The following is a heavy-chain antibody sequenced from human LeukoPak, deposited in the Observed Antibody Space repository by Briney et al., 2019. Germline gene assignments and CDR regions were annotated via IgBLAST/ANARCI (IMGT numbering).Heavy chain of an antibody. D-gene: IGHD3-22*01. Sequence: GGSLRLSCAVSGFTFSSYWMSWVRQAPGRGLEWVANKKQDGSEKYYVDSVKGRFTISRDNPKYSLYLQMNSLRAEDTAVYYCVRGQRITMIVVVLTGDAFDIWGQGTMVTVSS. CDR2: KKQDGSEK. V-gene: IGHV3-7*04. CDR1: GFTFSSYW. J-gene: IGHJ3*02. CDR3: VRGQRITMIVVVLTGDAFDI.